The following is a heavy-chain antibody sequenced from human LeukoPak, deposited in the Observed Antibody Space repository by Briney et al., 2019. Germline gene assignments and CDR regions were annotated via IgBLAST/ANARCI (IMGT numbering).Heavy chain of an antibody. Sequence: AASVKVSCKASGYTFTSYYMHWVRQAPGQGLEWMGIINPSGGSTSYAQEFQGRVTMTRDTSTSTVYMELSSLRSEDTAVYYCARKLLGGSWKGWFDPWGQGTLVTVSS. CDR1: GYTFTSYY. J-gene: IGHJ5*02. CDR2: INPSGGST. CDR3: ARKLLGGSWKGWFDP. V-gene: IGHV1-46*01. D-gene: IGHD6-13*01.